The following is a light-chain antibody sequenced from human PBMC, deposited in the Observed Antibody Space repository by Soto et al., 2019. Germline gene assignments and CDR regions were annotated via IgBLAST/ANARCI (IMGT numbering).Light chain of an antibody. CDR2: EVT. Sequence: QSVLTQPPSAPGSPGQSVTISCTGTSSDVGAYNYVSWYQQYPGKAPKLMIYEVTKRPSGVPDRFSGSKSGNTASLTVSGLQAEDEADYYCTSYVGNDIWVFGGGTKLTVL. V-gene: IGLV2-8*01. CDR1: SSDVGAYNY. J-gene: IGLJ3*02. CDR3: TSYVGNDIWV.